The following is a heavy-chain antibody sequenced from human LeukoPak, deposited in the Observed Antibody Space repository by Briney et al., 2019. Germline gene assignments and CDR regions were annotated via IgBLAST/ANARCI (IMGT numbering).Heavy chain of an antibody. CDR2: ISGSGGST. Sequence: PGGSLRLSCAASGFTFSSYAMSWVRQAPGKVLEWVSAISGSGGSTYYADSVKGRFTISRDNSKNTLYLQMNSLRAEDTAVYYCAKDLDGYYDSSGYSYYFDYWGQGTLVTVSS. J-gene: IGHJ4*02. CDR1: GFTFSSYA. D-gene: IGHD3-22*01. CDR3: AKDLDGYYDSSGYSYYFDY. V-gene: IGHV3-23*01.